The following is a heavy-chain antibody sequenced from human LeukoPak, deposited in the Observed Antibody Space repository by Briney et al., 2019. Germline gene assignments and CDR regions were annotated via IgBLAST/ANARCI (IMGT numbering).Heavy chain of an antibody. CDR1: GFTFSSYS. CDR2: ISSSSSYI. V-gene: IGHV3-21*01. CDR3: ARDQSTGYSSSWYGGYYFDY. Sequence: PGGTLRLSCAASGFTFSSYSMNWVRQAPGKGLEWVSSISSSSSYIYYADSAKGRFTISRDNAKNSLYLQMNSLRAEDTAVYYCARDQSTGYSSSWYGGYYFDYWGQGTLVTVSS. D-gene: IGHD6-13*01. J-gene: IGHJ4*02.